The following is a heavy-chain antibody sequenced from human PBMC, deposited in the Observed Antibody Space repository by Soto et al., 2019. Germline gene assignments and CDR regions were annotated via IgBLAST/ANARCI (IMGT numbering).Heavy chain of an antibody. Sequence: ASVKVSCKVSGYTLTELSMRWGRQAPGKGLEWMGGFDPEDGETIYAPKYQGRVTMTEDTSTDTAYMELSSLRSEDTAVYYCATAPNRNYWFDPWGQGTLVTVSS. CDR2: FDPEDGET. CDR3: ATAPNRNYWFDP. J-gene: IGHJ5*02. CDR1: GYTLTELS. V-gene: IGHV1-24*01.